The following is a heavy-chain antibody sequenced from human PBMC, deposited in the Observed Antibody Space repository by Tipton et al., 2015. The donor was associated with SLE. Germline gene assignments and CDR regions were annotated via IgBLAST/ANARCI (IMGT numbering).Heavy chain of an antibody. D-gene: IGHD2-15*01. Sequence: TLSLTCTVSGGSISSGGYYWSWIRQPPGKGLEWIGYIYYSGSTYYNPSLKSRVTISVDTSKNQLSLKLSSVTAADTAVYYCARYVGFYWYFDLWGRGTLVTVSS. CDR1: GGSISSGGYY. J-gene: IGHJ2*01. V-gene: IGHV4-30-4*08. CDR2: IYYSGST. CDR3: ARYVGFYWYFDL.